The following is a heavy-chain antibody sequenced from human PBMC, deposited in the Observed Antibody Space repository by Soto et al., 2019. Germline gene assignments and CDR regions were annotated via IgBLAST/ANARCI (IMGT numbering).Heavy chain of an antibody. CDR2: IYHSGST. J-gene: IGHJ2*01. CDR3: ARVPGL. V-gene: IGHV4-30-2*01. CDR1: GGSIRSGGYS. Sequence: QLQLQESGSALVKPSQTLSLTCAVSGGSIRSGGYSWSWIRQPPGKGLEWIGYIYHSGSTYYNPSLKSRVTISVDRSKNQFSLKLSSVTAADTAVYCCARVPGLWGRGTLVTVSS.